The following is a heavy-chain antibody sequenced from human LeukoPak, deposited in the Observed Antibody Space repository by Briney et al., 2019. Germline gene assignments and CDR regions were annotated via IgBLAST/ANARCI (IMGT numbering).Heavy chain of an antibody. CDR2: IYYSGST. J-gene: IGHJ5*02. CDR1: GGSISSSSYY. CDR3: APALEYCSSTSCPKGLYNWFDP. Sequence: SETLSLTCTVSGGSISSSSYYWGWIRQPPGKGLEWIGSIYYSGSTYYNPSLKSRVTISVDTSKNQFSLKLSSVTAADTAVYYCAPALEYCSSTSCPKGLYNWFDPWGQGTLVTVSS. D-gene: IGHD2-2*01. V-gene: IGHV4-39*07.